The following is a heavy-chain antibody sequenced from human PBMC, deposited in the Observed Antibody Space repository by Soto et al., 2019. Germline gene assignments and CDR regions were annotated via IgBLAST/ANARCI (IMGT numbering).Heavy chain of an antibody. CDR1: GFTFSNYG. CDR2: ISYDGSNK. J-gene: IGHJ4*02. D-gene: IGHD6-6*01. Sequence: QVQLVESGGGVVQPGRSLRLSCAASGFTFSNYGMHWVRQAPGKGLEWVAVISYDGSNKNYADSVKGRFTISRDNSKNTLDLRMNSRRAGDTAVYYCGKEGGYGSSSTNFDYWGQGTLVTVSS. V-gene: IGHV3-30*18. CDR3: GKEGGYGSSSTNFDY.